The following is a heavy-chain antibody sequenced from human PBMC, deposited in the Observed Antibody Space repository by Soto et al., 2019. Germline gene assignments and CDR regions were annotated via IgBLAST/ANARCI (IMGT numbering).Heavy chain of an antibody. Sequence: QVQLVESGGGVVQPGRSLRLSCAASGFTFSSYGMHWVRQAPGKGLEWVAVIWYDGSNKYYADSVKGRFTISRDNSKNTLYLQMNSRRAEDTAVYYCARDHRDGYNYHDAFDIWGQGTMVTVSS. D-gene: IGHD1-1*01. CDR3: ARDHRDGYNYHDAFDI. V-gene: IGHV3-33*01. CDR2: IWYDGSNK. J-gene: IGHJ3*02. CDR1: GFTFSSYG.